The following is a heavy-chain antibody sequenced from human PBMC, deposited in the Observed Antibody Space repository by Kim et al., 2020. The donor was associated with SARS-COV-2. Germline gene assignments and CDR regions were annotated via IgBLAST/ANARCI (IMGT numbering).Heavy chain of an antibody. J-gene: IGHJ3*02. CDR2: IYYSGST. CDR1: GGSISSYY. D-gene: IGHD6-13*01. Sequence: SETLSLTCTVSGGSISSYYWSWIRQPPGKGLEWIGYIYYSGSTNYNPSVKSRVTISVDTSKNQFSLKLSSVTAADTAVYYCARVGTSSSWYGNAFDIWGQGTMVTVSS. CDR3: ARVGTSSSWYGNAFDI. V-gene: IGHV4-59*13.